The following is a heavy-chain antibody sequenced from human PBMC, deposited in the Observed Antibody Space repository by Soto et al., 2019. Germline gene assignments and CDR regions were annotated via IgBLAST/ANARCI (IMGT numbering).Heavy chain of an antibody. CDR3: ATWQSQLPAYAY. CDR1: GFTFSSYG. J-gene: IGHJ4*02. V-gene: IGHV3-30*03. Sequence: HPGVFLRLSCAASGFTFSSYGMHWFRQAPGKGLEWVAVISYDGSNKYYADSVKGRFTISRDNSKNTLYLQMNSLRAEDTAVYYCATWQSQLPAYAYWGQGTLVTVSS. CDR2: ISYDGSNK. D-gene: IGHD2-2*01.